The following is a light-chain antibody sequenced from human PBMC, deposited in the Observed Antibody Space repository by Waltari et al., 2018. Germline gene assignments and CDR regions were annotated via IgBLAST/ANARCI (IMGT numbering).Light chain of an antibody. CDR3: QQYYRSRT. CDR2: WAS. V-gene: IGKV4-1*01. CDR1: QSGFYRSDNKNY. J-gene: IGKJ1*01. Sequence: DIVMTQSPDSLALSLGERATIYCKSSQSGFYRSDNKNYLAWYQHKTGQPPKLLFYWASTRESGVPDRFIASGSGTDFTLTINNLQAEDVAVYYCQQYYRSRTFGQGTKVEIK.